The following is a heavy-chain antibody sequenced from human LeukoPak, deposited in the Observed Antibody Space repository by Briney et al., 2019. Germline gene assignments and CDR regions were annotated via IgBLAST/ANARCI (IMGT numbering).Heavy chain of an antibody. J-gene: IGHJ4*02. CDR2: ISSDGSIK. CDR1: KFTFSHYG. V-gene: IGHV3-30*18. Sequence: GGSLRLSCTASKFTFSHYGMQWVRQAPGKGLEWVAVISSDGSIKVYADSVKGRFTFSRDNSINTVDLQMNSLRAEDTAVYYCVKEYHSRGFGAYFDYWGQGTLVTVSS. CDR3: VKEYHSRGFGAYFDY. D-gene: IGHD3-3*01.